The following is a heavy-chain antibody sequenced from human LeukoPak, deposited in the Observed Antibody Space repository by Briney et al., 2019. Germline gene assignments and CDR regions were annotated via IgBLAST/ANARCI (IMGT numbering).Heavy chain of an antibody. Sequence: GGSLRLSCEASGFTFSSYEMNWVRQAPGKGLGWVSYISSRGSAIYYADSVKGRFTISRDNAKNSLYLQMNSLRADDTAVYYCARGGHDPGIPFDIWGQGTMVTVSS. CDR1: GFTFSSYE. D-gene: IGHD1-1*01. V-gene: IGHV3-48*03. CDR2: ISSRGSAI. J-gene: IGHJ3*02. CDR3: ARGGHDPGIPFDI.